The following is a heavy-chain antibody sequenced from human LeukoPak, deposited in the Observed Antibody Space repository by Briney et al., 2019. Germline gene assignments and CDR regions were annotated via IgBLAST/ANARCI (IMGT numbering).Heavy chain of an antibody. V-gene: IGHV3-11*05. CDR3: ARGGYYKSGSTDY. CDR1: GFTFSDYY. D-gene: IGHD3-10*01. J-gene: IGHJ4*01. Sequence: GGSLRLSCVGSGFTFSDYYMSWIRQAPGKGLEWVSYISSGSSYTNYADSVKGRFSVSRDNAKNSLYLQMNSLRAEDTAVYYCARGGYYKSGSTDYWGHGTLFTFSS. CDR2: ISSGSSYT.